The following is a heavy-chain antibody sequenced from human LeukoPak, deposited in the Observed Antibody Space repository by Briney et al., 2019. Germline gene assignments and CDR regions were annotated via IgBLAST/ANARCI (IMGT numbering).Heavy chain of an antibody. J-gene: IGHJ4*02. CDR1: GITLSNYG. CDR3: AKRGVVIRVILVGFHKEAYYFDS. Sequence: PGGSLRLSCEVSGITLSNYGMSWVRQAPGKGLEWVAGISGSGGGTNYADSVKGRSTISRDNSKNTLYLQMNSLRAEDTAVYFCAKRGVVIRVILVGFHKEAYYFDSWGQGALVTVSS. V-gene: IGHV3-23*01. D-gene: IGHD3-22*01. CDR2: ISGSGGGT.